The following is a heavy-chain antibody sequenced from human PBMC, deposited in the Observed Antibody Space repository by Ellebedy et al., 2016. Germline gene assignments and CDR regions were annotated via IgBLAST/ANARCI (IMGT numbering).Heavy chain of an antibody. D-gene: IGHD2-2*01. CDR2: ISAYNGNT. Sequence: ASVKVSCKASGYTFTSYGISWVRQAPGQGLEWMGWISAYNGNTNYAQKLQGRVTMTTDTSTSTAYMELRSLRAGATAVYYSARERGGVVPAAIWPDYYFDYWGQGTLVTVSS. J-gene: IGHJ4*02. CDR3: ARERGGVVPAAIWPDYYFDY. V-gene: IGHV1-18*01. CDR1: GYTFTSYG.